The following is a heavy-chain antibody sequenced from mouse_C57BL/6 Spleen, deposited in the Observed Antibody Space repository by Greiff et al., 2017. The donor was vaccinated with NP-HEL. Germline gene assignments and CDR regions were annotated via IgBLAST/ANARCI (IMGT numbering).Heavy chain of an antibody. V-gene: IGHV3-8*01. CDR3: ARSYDYEGASWFAY. CDR1: GYPIPSDF. Sequence: VQLKESGPGLAKPSQTLSLTCSVTGYPIPSDFWNWIRKFPGNKIEYMGDISHSGSTFYKTSLKSRISITRDTSKNQYYLQLNSVTTEDTATYYCARSYDYEGASWFAYWGQGTLVTVSA. D-gene: IGHD2-4*01. CDR2: ISHSGST. J-gene: IGHJ3*01.